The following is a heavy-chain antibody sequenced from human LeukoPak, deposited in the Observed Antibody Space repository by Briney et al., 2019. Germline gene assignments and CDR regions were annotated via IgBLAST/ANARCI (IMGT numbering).Heavy chain of an antibody. V-gene: IGHV4-34*01. Sequence: SETLSLTCAVYGGSFSGYYWSWIRQPPGKGLEWIGEINHSGSTNYNPSLKSRVTISVDTSKNQCSLKVSSVTAADTAVYYCASRDTAMVMAPDAFDIWGQGTMVTVSS. CDR2: INHSGST. D-gene: IGHD5-18*01. J-gene: IGHJ3*02. CDR3: ASRDTAMVMAPDAFDI. CDR1: GGSFSGYY.